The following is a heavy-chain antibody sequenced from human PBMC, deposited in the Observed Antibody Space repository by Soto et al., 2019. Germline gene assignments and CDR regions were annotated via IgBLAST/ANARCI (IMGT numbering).Heavy chain of an antibody. Sequence: SETLSLTCTVSGGSISSYYWSWIRQPPGKGLEWIGYIYYSGSTNYNPSLKSRVTISVDTSKNQFSLKLSSVTAADTAVYYCAREGHYDYIWGSYRFLDYWGQRTLVTVSS. CDR1: GGSISSYY. D-gene: IGHD3-16*02. CDR2: IYYSGST. J-gene: IGHJ4*02. V-gene: IGHV4-59*01. CDR3: AREGHYDYIWGSYRFLDY.